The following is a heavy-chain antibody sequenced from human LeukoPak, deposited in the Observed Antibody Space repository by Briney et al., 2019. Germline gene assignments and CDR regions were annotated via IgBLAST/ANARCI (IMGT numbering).Heavy chain of an antibody. Sequence: GRSLRLSCAASGFTFSTYAMSWVRQAPGKGLEWVSVVSGTGGRTYYADSVKGRFTISRDNSKNTLYLQMNSLRAEDTALYYCVKASSSSPQYNWFDAWGQGTLVTVSS. CDR2: VSGTGGRT. CDR3: VKASSSSPQYNWFDA. J-gene: IGHJ5*02. D-gene: IGHD6-6*01. CDR1: GFTFSTYA. V-gene: IGHV3-23*01.